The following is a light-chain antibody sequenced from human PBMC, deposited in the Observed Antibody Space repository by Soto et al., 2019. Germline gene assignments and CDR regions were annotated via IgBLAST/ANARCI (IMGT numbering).Light chain of an antibody. Sequence: IQMTQSPSTLSGSVGDRVTITCRASQTISNYLAWYQQKPGKVPTLLSYAASTLQSGVPSRFSGSRSGTDFTLTISSLQPEDVAIYYCQKYNSAPLTFGGGTKVDIK. CDR2: AAS. CDR3: QKYNSAPLT. V-gene: IGKV1-27*01. CDR1: QTISNY. J-gene: IGKJ4*01.